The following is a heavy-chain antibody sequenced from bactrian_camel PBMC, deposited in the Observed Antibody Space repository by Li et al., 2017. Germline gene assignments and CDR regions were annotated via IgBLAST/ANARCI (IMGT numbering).Heavy chain of an antibody. CDR2: FDSDGST. CDR1: GYTFSSEC. Sequence: HVQLVESGGGSVQAGGALRLSCNVSGYTFSSECMGWFRQVAGKEREPVAIFDSDGSTRYADFVKGRFAASKDNGKNALSLQMNNLQPEDTAMYYCAANSRSFGCPARALTVDAFTDWGQGTQVTVS. J-gene: IGHJ4*01. CDR3: AANSRSFGCPARALTVDAFTD. V-gene: IGHV3S55*01. D-gene: IGHD3*01.